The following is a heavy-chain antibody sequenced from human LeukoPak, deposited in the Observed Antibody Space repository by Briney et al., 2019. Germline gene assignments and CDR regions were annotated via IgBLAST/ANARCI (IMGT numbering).Heavy chain of an antibody. CDR1: GGSISSYY. CDR3: ARGPKGDSGYDGDY. V-gene: IGHV4-34*01. J-gene: IGHJ4*02. Sequence: SETLSLTCTVSGGSISSYYWSWIRQPAGKGLEWIGEINHSGSTNYNPSLKSRVTISVDTSKNQFSLKLSSVTAADTAVYYCARGPKGDSGYDGDYWGQGTLVTVSS. D-gene: IGHD5-12*01. CDR2: INHSGST.